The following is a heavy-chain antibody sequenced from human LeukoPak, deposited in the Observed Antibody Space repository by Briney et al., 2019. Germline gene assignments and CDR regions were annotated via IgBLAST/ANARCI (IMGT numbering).Heavy chain of an antibody. J-gene: IGHJ6*03. Sequence: GGSLRLSCAASGFTFDDYAMHWVRQAPGKGLEWVSGISWNSGSIGYADSVKGRFTISRDNAKNSLYLQMNSLRAEDMALYYCAKDLGDDFWSGSMDVWGKGTTVTVSS. CDR2: ISWNSGSI. CDR1: GFTFDDYA. CDR3: AKDLGDDFWSGSMDV. D-gene: IGHD3-3*01. V-gene: IGHV3-9*03.